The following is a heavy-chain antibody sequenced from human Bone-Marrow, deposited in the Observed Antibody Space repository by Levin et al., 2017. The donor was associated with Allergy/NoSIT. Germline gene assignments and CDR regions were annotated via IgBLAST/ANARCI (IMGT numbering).Heavy chain of an antibody. Sequence: GESLKISCAASGFIFSSYTMNWVRQAPGKGLEWVSAISGSGGRTYFADSVRGRFSISRDNSKNTFYMQMNSLRVEDTALYYCAKGTGGMALAVTFDVWGQGTVVTVSS. CDR1: GFIFSSYT. CDR3: AKGTGGMALAVTFDV. V-gene: IGHV3-23*01. D-gene: IGHD6-19*01. J-gene: IGHJ3*01. CDR2: ISGSGGRT.